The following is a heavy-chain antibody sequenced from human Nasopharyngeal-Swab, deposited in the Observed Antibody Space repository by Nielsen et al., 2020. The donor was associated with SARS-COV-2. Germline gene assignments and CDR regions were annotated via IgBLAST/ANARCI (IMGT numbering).Heavy chain of an antibody. Sequence: GGFLRLSCAASGFTFSSYSMNWVRQAPGKGLEWVSYISSSSSTIYYADSVKGRFTISRDNAKNSLYLQMNSLRDEDTAVYYCARVGIAAAGPGYYYYYGMDVWGQGTTVTVSS. J-gene: IGHJ6*02. CDR1: GFTFSSYS. CDR2: ISSSSSTI. V-gene: IGHV3-48*02. D-gene: IGHD6-13*01. CDR3: ARVGIAAAGPGYYYYYGMDV.